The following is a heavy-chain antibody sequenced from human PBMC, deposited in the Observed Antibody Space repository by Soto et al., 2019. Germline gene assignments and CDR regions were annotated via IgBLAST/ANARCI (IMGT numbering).Heavy chain of an antibody. J-gene: IGHJ4*02. CDR1: GFTFADYA. V-gene: IGHV3-23*01. Sequence: GGSLRLSCAGSGFTFADYALAWVLQAPGKGLVWGTSISGATHGSFTAASVRGRFTVSRDNSKDTLFFQMNTLRADDTAIYYFAKTPMEPMDTHFFDLWGQGTLVTVSS. CDR3: AKTPMEPMDTHFFDL. D-gene: IGHD5-18*01. CDR2: ISGATHGS.